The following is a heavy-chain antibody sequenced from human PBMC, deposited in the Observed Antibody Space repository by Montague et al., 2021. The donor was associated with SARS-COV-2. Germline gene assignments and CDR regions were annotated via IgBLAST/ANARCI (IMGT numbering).Heavy chain of an antibody. V-gene: IGHV4-34*01. D-gene: IGHD5-18*01. Sequence: SETLSLTCAVYGGSFSGNYWSWIRQPPGKGLEWIGEINHSGSTNYNPSLKSRVTISVDTSKNQFSLKLSSVTAADTAVYYCAGGGAYCYDSLDYWGQGTLVTVSS. CDR2: INHSGST. CDR3: AGGGAYCYDSLDY. J-gene: IGHJ4*02. CDR1: GGSFSGNY.